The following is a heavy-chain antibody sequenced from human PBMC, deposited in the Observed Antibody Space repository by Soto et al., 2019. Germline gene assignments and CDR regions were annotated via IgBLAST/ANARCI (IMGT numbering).Heavy chain of an antibody. V-gene: IGHV5-10-1*01. CDR2: IVPSDSYT. J-gene: IGHJ6*02. CDR3: ARHGSIAVPGTTLWYYYYGMDV. Sequence: GESLKISCKGSGYNFTSYWISWVRQMPGKGLEWMGRIVPSDSYTNYSPSFQGHVTISADKSISTAYLQWSSLKASDTAMYYCARHGSIAVPGTTLWYYYYGMDVWGLGTTVTVSS. D-gene: IGHD6-13*01. CDR1: GYNFTSYW.